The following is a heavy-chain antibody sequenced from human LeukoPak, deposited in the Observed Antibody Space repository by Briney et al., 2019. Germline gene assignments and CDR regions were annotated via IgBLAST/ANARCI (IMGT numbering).Heavy chain of an antibody. J-gene: IGHJ2*01. D-gene: IGHD4-17*01. V-gene: IGHV3-7*01. CDR2: IKEDGSEK. Sequence: GGSLRLSCTASGFTLSSYEMSWIRQAPGRGLEWVANIKEDGSEKNYVDSVKGRFTISRDNAKNSVYLLLNSLTPEDTAVYYCARDLRAGGTWSYGVYFDLWGRGTLVTVSS. CDR1: GFTLSSYE. CDR3: ARDLRAGGTWSYGVYFDL.